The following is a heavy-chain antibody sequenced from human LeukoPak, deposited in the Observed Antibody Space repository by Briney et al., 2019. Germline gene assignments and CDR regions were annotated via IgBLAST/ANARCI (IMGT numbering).Heavy chain of an antibody. CDR3: ARHSGEQWLSHFDY. Sequence: GASVKVSCKASKYTFTASYILWVRQAPGQGLEWRGWIHPNTGTTNFSQKFQGRVALTRDAYITTAYMDLSNLRSYDTAMYYCARHSGEQWLSHFDYWGQGTLVTVSS. CDR1: KYTFTASY. D-gene: IGHD5-12*01. V-gene: IGHV1-2*02. J-gene: IGHJ4*02. CDR2: IHPNTGTT.